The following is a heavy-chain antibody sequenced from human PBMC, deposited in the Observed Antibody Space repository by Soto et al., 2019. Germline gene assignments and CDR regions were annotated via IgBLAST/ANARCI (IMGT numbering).Heavy chain of an antibody. CDR1: GGSFSGYY. V-gene: IGHV4-34*01. CDR2: INHSGST. J-gene: IGHJ5*02. CDR3: ARGRIMITFGGVIVIPGNWFDP. D-gene: IGHD3-16*02. Sequence: SETLSLTCAVYGGSFSGYYWSWIRQPPGKGLEWIGEINHSGSTNYNPSLKSRVTISVDTSKNQFSLKLSSVTAADTAVYYCARGRIMITFGGVIVIPGNWFDPWGQGTLVTVSS.